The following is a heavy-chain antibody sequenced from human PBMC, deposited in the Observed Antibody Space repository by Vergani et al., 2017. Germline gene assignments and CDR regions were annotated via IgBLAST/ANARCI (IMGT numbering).Heavy chain of an antibody. V-gene: IGHV3-30*04. CDR1: GFTFSSYA. CDR2: ISYDGSNK. J-gene: IGHJ6*03. Sequence: VQQVESGGGVVQPGRSLRLSCAASGFTFSSYAMHWVRQAPGKGLEWVAVISYDGSNKYYANSVKGRFTISRDNYKNTLYLQMNSLRAEDTAVYYCAREGNDIVVVVAAPYFYMDVWGRGTTVTVSS. D-gene: IGHD2-15*01. CDR3: AREGNDIVVVVAAPYFYMDV.